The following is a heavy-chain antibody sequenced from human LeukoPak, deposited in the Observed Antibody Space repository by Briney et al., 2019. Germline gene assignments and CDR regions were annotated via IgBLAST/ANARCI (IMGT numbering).Heavy chain of an antibody. CDR2: ISGSGGST. V-gene: IGHV3-23*01. CDR1: GFTFSSYA. J-gene: IGHJ4*02. D-gene: IGHD2-8*01. Sequence: PGGSLRLSCAASGFTFSSYAMSWVRQAPGKGLEWVSGISGSGGSTYYADSVKGRFTISRDNSQHTLYLQMTSLRAEDTAVYYCAKQSRYCTNGVCYTGLYYFDYWGQGTLVTVSS. CDR3: AKQSRYCTNGVCYTGLYYFDY.